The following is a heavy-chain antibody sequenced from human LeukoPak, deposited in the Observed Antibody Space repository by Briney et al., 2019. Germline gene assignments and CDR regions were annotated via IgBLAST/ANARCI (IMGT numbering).Heavy chain of an antibody. Sequence: GGSLRLSCAVSGVTLSNYGMSWVRQAPGKGLEWVAGISDSGGSTKYADSVKGRFTISRDNPKNTLYLQMNSLRAEDTAVYFCAKRGVVIRVILVGFHKEANYFDSWGQGALVTVSS. CDR2: ISDSGGST. J-gene: IGHJ4*02. CDR1: GVTLSNYG. D-gene: IGHD3-10*01. CDR3: AKRGVVIRVILVGFHKEANYFDS. V-gene: IGHV3-23*01.